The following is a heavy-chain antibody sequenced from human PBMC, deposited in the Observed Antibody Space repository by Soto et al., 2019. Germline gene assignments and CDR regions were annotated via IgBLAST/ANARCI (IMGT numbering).Heavy chain of an antibody. CDR3: AAVFPYYVPPPHYYGMDV. Sequence: GASVKVSCKASGFTFTSSAVQWVRQARGQRLEWIGWIVVGSGNTNYAQKFQERVTITRDMSTSTAYMELSSLRSEDTAVYYCAAVFPYYVPPPHYYGMDVWGQGTTVTVSS. V-gene: IGHV1-58*01. D-gene: IGHD3-22*01. CDR1: GFTFTSSA. J-gene: IGHJ6*02. CDR2: IVVGSGNT.